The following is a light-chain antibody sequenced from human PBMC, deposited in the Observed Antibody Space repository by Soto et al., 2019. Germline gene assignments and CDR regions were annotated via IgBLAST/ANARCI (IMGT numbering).Light chain of an antibody. CDR1: GSNIGAGYD. V-gene: IGLV1-40*01. J-gene: IGLJ1*01. CDR3: QSYDSSLNV. CDR2: GNS. Sequence: QSVLTQPPSVSGAPGQRVTISCTGSGSNIGAGYDVHWYQQLPGTAPKLLIYGNSNRPSGVPDRFSGSKSGTSASLANTGLQAEDEADYYCQSYDSSLNVFGTGTKLTVL.